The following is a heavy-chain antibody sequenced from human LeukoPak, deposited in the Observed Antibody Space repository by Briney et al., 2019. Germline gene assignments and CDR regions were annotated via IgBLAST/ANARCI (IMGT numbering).Heavy chain of an antibody. CDR1: GYTFTDYY. D-gene: IGHD3-10*01. CDR3: ARGTTHLWFGEGGNALDI. Sequence: GASVKVSCKASGYTFTDYYMHWVRQAPGQGPEWMGWINPNSGVTKDALKFQGRVTMTRDTSINTAYMELRRLTSDDTAVYYCARGTTHLWFGEGGNALDIWGQGTMVTVSS. V-gene: IGHV1-2*02. CDR2: INPNSGVT. J-gene: IGHJ3*02.